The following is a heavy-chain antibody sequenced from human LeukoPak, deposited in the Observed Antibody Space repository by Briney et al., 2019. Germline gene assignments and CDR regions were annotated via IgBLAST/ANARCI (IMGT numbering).Heavy chain of an antibody. CDR2: ISAYNGNT. J-gene: IGHJ3*02. Sequence: VASVKVSCKASHYTFTSYGISWVRQAPGQGLEWMGWISAYNGNTNYAQKVQGRVTMTTDTPTSTAYMELRSLRSDDMAVYYCARVRLNERETRAFDIWGQGTMVSVSS. CDR3: ARVRLNERETRAFDI. V-gene: IGHV1-18*03. D-gene: IGHD1-1*01. CDR1: HYTFTSYG.